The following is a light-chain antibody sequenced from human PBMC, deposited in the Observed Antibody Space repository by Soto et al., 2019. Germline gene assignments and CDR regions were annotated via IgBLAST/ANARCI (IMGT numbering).Light chain of an antibody. CDR1: SSDVGGYNY. V-gene: IGLV2-11*01. J-gene: IGLJ3*02. CDR3: CSSAGTYTSV. Sequence: QSALTQPRSVSGSPGQSVTISCTGTSSDVGGYNYVSWYQQHPGKAPKLIIYDVSKRPSGVPGRFSGSKSGNTASLTISGLQAEDEADYYCCSSAGTYTSVFGGGTKLTVL. CDR2: DVS.